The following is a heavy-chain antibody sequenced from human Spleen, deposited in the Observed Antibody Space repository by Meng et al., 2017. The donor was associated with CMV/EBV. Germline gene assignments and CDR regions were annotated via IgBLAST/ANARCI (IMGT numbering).Heavy chain of an antibody. V-gene: IGHV3-30*04. D-gene: IGHD3-22*01. CDR3: ARESWAGLLGSYYYYYYGMDV. Sequence: GESLKISCAASGFTFSNYLMSWVRQAPGKGLEWVAVISYDGSNKYYADSVKGRFTISRDNAKNSLYLQMNSLRAEDTAVYYCARESWAGLLGSYYYYYYGMDVWGQGTTVTVSS. J-gene: IGHJ6*02. CDR2: ISYDGSNK. CDR1: GFTFSNYL.